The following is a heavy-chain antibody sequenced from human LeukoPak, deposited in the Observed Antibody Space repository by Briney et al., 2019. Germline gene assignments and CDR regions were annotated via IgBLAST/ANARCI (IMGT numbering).Heavy chain of an antibody. D-gene: IGHD2-2*01. CDR2: IYHTGST. CDR3: ARLQYCSGTSCYWFDP. V-gene: IGHV4-30-2*01. J-gene: IGHJ5*02. Sequence: SETLSLTCDVSGVSISSGLYSWSWIRQPLGKGLEWIGYIYHTGSTYYNPSLKSRVTISADTSKNQFSLRLSSVTAADTAVYYCARLQYCSGTSCYWFDPWGQGTLVTVSS. CDR1: GVSISSGLYS.